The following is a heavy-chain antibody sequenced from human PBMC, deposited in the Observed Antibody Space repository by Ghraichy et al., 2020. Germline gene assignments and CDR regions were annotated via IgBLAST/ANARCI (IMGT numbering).Heavy chain of an antibody. CDR2: ISGSGGST. D-gene: IGHD3-22*01. V-gene: IGHV3-23*01. CDR1: GFTFSSYA. J-gene: IGHJ2*01. CDR3: AKDHYYDSSGYANYWYFDL. Sequence: GGSLRLSCAASGFTFSSYAMSWVRQAPGKGLEWVSAISGSGGSTYYADSMKGRFTISRDNSKNTLYLQMNSLRAEDTAVYYYAKDHYYDSSGYANYWYFDLWGRGTLVTVSS.